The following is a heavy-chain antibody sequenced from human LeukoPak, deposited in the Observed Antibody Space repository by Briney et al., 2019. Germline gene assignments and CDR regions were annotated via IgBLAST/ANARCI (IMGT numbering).Heavy chain of an antibody. V-gene: IGHV1-69*13. D-gene: IGHD2-15*01. CDR1: GDTFSTYA. J-gene: IGHJ3*02. CDR3: ARVPGLAPTPGAFDI. CDR2: LIPMFGTS. Sequence: GASVKVSCKASGDTFSTYAITWVRQAPGQGLEWMGGLIPMFGTSNYAQKFQGRITITADESTRTAYMGLNSLRSEDTAVYYCARVPGLAPTPGAFDIWGQGTMVTVSS.